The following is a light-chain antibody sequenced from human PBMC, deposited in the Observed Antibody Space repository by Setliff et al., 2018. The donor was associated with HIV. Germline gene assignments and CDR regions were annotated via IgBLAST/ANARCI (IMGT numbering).Light chain of an antibody. V-gene: IGLV2-23*02. J-gene: IGLJ1*01. CDR2: EVK. CDR3: SSYTGSDTFDV. Sequence: QSALTQPASVSGSPGQAITISCTGNNSDIGTYDLVSWYQQHPGRAPKLTIFEVKRRPSGVSNRFSGSKSGNTASLTISGLQAEDEATYFCSSYTGSDTFDVFGTGTKPPS. CDR1: NSDIGTYDL.